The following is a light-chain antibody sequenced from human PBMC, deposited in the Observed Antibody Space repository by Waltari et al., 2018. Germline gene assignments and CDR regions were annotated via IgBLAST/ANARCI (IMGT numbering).Light chain of an antibody. J-gene: IGLJ2*01. CDR3: QSYDSSLSDVV. CDR2: HNT. V-gene: IGLV1-40*01. CDR1: SSNSGSGYD. Sequence: QSVLTQPPSVSGAPGQRVTISCTGSSSNSGSGYDVHWYQQLPGTAPKRLIYHNTNRPSGVPDRFSGSKSGTSASLAITGLQAEDEADYYCQSYDSSLSDVVFGGGTKLTVL.